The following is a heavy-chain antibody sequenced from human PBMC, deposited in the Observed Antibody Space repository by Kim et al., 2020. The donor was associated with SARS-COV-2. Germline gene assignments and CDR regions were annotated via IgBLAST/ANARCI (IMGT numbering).Heavy chain of an antibody. Sequence: GESLKISCQGSGYNFSSYWISWVRQMPGKGLEWMGRIDPSDSYTNYSQSFQGHVTFSADKSISTAYLQWSSLKASDTAMYYCARHGIGVRWYSSSSYYYYGLDVWGQGTTVTVSS. CDR2: IDPSDSYT. J-gene: IGHJ6*02. V-gene: IGHV5-10-1*01. CDR1: GYNFSSYW. D-gene: IGHD6-6*01. CDR3: ARHGIGVRWYSSSSYYYYGLDV.